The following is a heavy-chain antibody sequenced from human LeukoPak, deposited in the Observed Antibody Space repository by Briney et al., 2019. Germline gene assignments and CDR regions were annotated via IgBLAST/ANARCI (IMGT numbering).Heavy chain of an antibody. CDR1: GFSFSNFA. Sequence: GGSLRLSCAASGFSFSNFAMSWVRQAPGRGPEWVSAISATGGSTYYADSVKGRFTLSRDNSKNTLYLQMNSLRAEDTAVYYCAKDYYDSSGYPGDFDYWGQGTLVTVSS. CDR3: AKDYYDSSGYPGDFDY. J-gene: IGHJ4*02. V-gene: IGHV3-23*01. CDR2: ISATGGST. D-gene: IGHD3-22*01.